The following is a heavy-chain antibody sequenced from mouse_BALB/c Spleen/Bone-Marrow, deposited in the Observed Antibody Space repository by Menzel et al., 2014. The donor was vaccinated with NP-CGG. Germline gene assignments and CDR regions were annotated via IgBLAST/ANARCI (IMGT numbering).Heavy chain of an antibody. V-gene: IGHV4-1*02. CDR3: ARLGYYGAMDY. D-gene: IGHD1-1*01. Sequence: EVHLVESGGGLVQPGGSLKLSCAASGFDFSRLWMSWVRQAPGKGLEWIGEINPDSRTINYSPSLKDKFIISRDNAKNTLFLQMSKVRSEDTALYYCARLGYYGAMDYWGQGTSVTVSS. J-gene: IGHJ4*01. CDR1: GFDFSRLW. CDR2: INPDSRTI.